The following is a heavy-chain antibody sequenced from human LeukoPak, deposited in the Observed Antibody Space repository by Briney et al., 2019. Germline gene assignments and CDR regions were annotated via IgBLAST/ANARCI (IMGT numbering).Heavy chain of an antibody. J-gene: IGHJ4*02. D-gene: IGHD2-15*01. CDR3: AREYCSGGSCPGHFDY. Sequence: GGSLRLSCAASGFTFSSYAMHWVRQAPGKGLEWVAVISYDGSNKYYADSVKGRFTISRDNSKNTLYLQMNSPRAEDTAVYYCAREYCSGGSCPGHFDYWGQGTLVTVSS. V-gene: IGHV3-30-3*01. CDR1: GFTFSSYA. CDR2: ISYDGSNK.